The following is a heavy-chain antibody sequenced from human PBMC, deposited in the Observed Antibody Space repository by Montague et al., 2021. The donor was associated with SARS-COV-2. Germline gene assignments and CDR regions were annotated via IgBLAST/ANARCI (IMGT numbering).Heavy chain of an antibody. D-gene: IGHD7-27*01. CDR2: IYYTGSV. V-gene: IGHV4-59*01. J-gene: IGHJ4*02. CDR3: ARGSGDY. Sequence: SETLSLTCTVSGGSISSYYWSWIRQPPGKGLEWIGYIYYTGSVNYNPSLKSRVTISVDTSKNQFSLKLSSVTAADKAVYYCARGSGDYWGQGTLVTVSS. CDR1: GGSISSYY.